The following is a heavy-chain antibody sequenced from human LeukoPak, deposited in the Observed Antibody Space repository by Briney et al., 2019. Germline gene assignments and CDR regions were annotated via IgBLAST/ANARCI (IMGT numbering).Heavy chain of an antibody. CDR2: ISGDGGST. Sequence: AGVSLRLPCAASGFTFDDYAMHCARQAPGKGLECVSLISGDGGSTYYADSVKGRFTISRDNSKNSLYLQMNSLRTEDTALYYCAKDGPVVVTAIDYGMDVWGQGTTVTVSS. CDR3: AKDGPVVVTAIDYGMDV. D-gene: IGHD2-21*02. CDR1: GFTFDDYA. V-gene: IGHV3-43*02. J-gene: IGHJ6*02.